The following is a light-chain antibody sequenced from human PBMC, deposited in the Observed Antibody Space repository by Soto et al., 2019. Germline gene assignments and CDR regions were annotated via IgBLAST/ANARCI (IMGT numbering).Light chain of an antibody. CDR2: ENN. CDR3: ETWDSSLSAGV. CDR1: SSNIGNNY. Sequence: QSVLTQPPSVSAAPGQKVTISCFGSSSNIGNNYVSWYQQIPGTAPKLLIYENNKRPSGIPDRFSGSKSGTSATLGITGLQTGDEADYYCETWDSSLSAGVFGGGTKVTVL. J-gene: IGLJ3*02. V-gene: IGLV1-51*02.